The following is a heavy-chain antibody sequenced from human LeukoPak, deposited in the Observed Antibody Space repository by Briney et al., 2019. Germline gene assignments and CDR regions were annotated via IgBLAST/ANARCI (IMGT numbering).Heavy chain of an antibody. CDR3: ARDYYSDY. CDR1: GFTFSTYS. CDR2: ISSGSGTI. J-gene: IGHJ4*02. D-gene: IGHD3-10*01. V-gene: IGHV3-48*01. Sequence: PGGSLRLSCAASGFTFSTYSMSWVRQAPGKGLEWVSYISSGSGTIYYADSVKGRFTLSRDNAKNPLYLQMNSLRAEDTAVYYCARDYYSDYWGQGTLVTVSS.